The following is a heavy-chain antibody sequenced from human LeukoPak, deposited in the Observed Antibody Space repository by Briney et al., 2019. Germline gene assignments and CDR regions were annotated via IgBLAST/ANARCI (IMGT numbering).Heavy chain of an antibody. CDR3: AKDSDYYGSRDYFDY. Sequence: PGGSLRLSCAASGFTFSSYAMSWVRQAPGKGLEWVSAISGSGGSTYYADSVKGRFTISRDNSKNTLYLQMNSLRAEDTAVYYCAKDSDYYGSRDYFDYWGQGALVTVSS. CDR1: GFTFSSYA. V-gene: IGHV3-23*01. J-gene: IGHJ4*02. CDR2: ISGSGGST. D-gene: IGHD3-10*01.